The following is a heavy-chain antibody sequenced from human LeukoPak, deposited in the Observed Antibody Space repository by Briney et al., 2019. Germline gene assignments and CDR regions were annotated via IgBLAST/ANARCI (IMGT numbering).Heavy chain of an antibody. D-gene: IGHD3-22*01. J-gene: IGHJ4*02. CDR2: TYQRSKWYN. CDR1: GDSVSINSAA. CDR3: AREADSGGYYYVFDY. V-gene: IGHV6-1*01. Sequence: SQTLSLTCAISGDSVSINSAAWNWIRQSPSRGLEWLGRTYQRSKWYNDYAVSVKSRITINPDISKNQFSLQLNSLTPEDTAVYYCAREADSGGYYYVFDYWGQGTLVTVSS.